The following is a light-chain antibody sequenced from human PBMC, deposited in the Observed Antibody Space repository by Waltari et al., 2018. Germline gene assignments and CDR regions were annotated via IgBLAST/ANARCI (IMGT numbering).Light chain of an antibody. Sequence: QSALTQPASVSGSPGQSITISCTGTSSDVGGYNYVSWHRQYPGKAPELIIYEVSNRPSGVSNRCSGSKSGNTASLTISGLQADDEADYYCSSYTSISPYVFGTGTEVSVL. CDR3: SSYTSISPYV. J-gene: IGLJ1*01. V-gene: IGLV2-14*03. CDR1: SSDVGGYNY. CDR2: EVS.